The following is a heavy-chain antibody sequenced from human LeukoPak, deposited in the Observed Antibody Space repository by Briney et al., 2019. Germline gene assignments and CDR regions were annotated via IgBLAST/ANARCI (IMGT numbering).Heavy chain of an antibody. D-gene: IGHD4-23*01. CDR2: ISGSGGST. Sequence: GGSLRLSCAASGFTFSSYAMSWVRQAPGKGLEWVSAISGSGGSTYYADSVRGRFTISRHNSKNTVYLQMNSLRVEDTAIYYCARDARGNLDYWGQGTLVTVSS. J-gene: IGHJ4*02. V-gene: IGHV3-23*01. CDR1: GFTFSSYA. CDR3: ARDARGNLDY.